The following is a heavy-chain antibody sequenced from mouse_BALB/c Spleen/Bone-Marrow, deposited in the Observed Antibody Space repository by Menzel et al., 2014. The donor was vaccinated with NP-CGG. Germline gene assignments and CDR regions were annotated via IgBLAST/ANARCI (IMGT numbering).Heavy chain of an antibody. CDR2: INSNGGST. CDR3: ARGNYGNYVDYFDY. V-gene: IGHV5-6-3*01. J-gene: IGHJ2*01. D-gene: IGHD2-1*01. CDR1: GFTFSSYG. Sequence: EVQLVESGGGLVQPGGSLKLSCAASGFTFSSYGMSWVRQTPDKRLELVASINSNGGSTYYPDSVKGRFTISRDNAKNTLSLQMSSLKSEDTAMYYCARGNYGNYVDYFDYWGQGTTLTVSS.